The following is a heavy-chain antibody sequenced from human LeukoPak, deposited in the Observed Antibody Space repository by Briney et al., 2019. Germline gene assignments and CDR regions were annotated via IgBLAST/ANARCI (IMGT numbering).Heavy chain of an antibody. J-gene: IGHJ6*03. CDR1: GFTLGSYS. CDR2: ITSSSSPI. Sequence: GGSLRLSCAVSGFTLGSYSMNWVRQAPGKGLEWVSYITSSSSPIYYADSVKGRFTISRDNAKNSLYLQMNSLRAEDTAVYYCAREGYYGSGLYYYYYMDVWGKGTTVTISS. D-gene: IGHD3-10*01. V-gene: IGHV3-48*01. CDR3: AREGYYGSGLYYYYYMDV.